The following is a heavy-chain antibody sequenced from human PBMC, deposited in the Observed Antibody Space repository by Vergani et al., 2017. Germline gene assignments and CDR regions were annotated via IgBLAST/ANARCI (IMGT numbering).Heavy chain of an antibody. V-gene: IGHV4-39*07. CDR2: LLYSGTT. D-gene: IGHD4-17*01. CDR3: ARDPLGDAVTTGGDY. CDR1: TDSVSNTFYY. J-gene: IGHJ4*02. Sequence: QVQLQESGPGLVKPSETLSLTCTVSTDSVSNTFYYWGWIRQTPGKGLEWIGSLLYSGTTYYNPSLESRVTISVDTSKNQFSLKLSSVTAADTAVYYCARDPLGDAVTTGGDYWGQGTLVTVSS.